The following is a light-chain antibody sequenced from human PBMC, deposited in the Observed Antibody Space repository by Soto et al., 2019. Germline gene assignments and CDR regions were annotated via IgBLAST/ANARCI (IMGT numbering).Light chain of an antibody. CDR3: QQSYSTPIT. V-gene: IGKV1-5*03. CDR2: KAS. CDR1: QSIINW. J-gene: IGKJ4*01. Sequence: DIPMTQSPSTLSASVGDRVTITCRASQSIINWLGWYQQKPGKAPKLLIYKASSLESGVPSRFSGSGSGTDFTLTISSLQPEDFATYYCQQSYSTPITFGGGTKVEIK.